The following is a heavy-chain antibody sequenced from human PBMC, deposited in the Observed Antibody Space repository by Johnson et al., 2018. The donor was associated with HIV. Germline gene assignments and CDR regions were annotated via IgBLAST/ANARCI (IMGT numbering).Heavy chain of an antibody. J-gene: IGHJ3*02. CDR1: GFTVSSNY. D-gene: IGHD2-21*01. CDR2: IYSGGST. CDR3: ARGGGCGGDCYSGYDAFDI. Sequence: VQLVESGGGVVQPGRSLRLSCAASGFTVSSNYMSWVRQAPGKGLEWVSVIYSGGSTYYADSVKGRFPISRDNSWNTLSLEMKSLSAEDTAVYYCARGGGCGGDCYSGYDAFDIWGQGTKLTVSS. V-gene: IGHV3-66*02.